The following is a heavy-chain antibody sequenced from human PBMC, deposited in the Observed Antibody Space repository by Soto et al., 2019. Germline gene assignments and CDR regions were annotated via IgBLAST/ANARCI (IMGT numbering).Heavy chain of an antibody. CDR2: INAGNGNT. CDR3: ARVGEYYYGSGRQDGDDY. J-gene: IGHJ4*02. V-gene: IGHV1-3*01. CDR1: GYTFTSYA. D-gene: IGHD3-10*01. Sequence: QVQLVQSGAEVKKPGASVKVSCKASGYTFTSYAMHWVRQAPGQRLEWMGWINAGNGNTKYSQKFQGRVTITRDTSASTAYMELSSLRSEDTAVYYCARVGEYYYGSGRQDGDDYWGQGTLVTVSS.